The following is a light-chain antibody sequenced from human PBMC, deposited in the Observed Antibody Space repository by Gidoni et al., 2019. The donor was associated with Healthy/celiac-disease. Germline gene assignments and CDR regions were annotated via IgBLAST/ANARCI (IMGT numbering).Light chain of an antibody. Sequence: EIVFTHSHSTLSLSPGERATLSCRASQSVSSSYLAWYQQKPGQAPRLLIYGASSMATGIPDRCSGSGSGTEVTITISRLEPEDVAVYYCQQYGSSPPYTFGQGTKLEIK. CDR3: QQYGSSPPYT. J-gene: IGKJ2*01. CDR1: QSVSSSY. CDR2: GAS. V-gene: IGKV3-20*01.